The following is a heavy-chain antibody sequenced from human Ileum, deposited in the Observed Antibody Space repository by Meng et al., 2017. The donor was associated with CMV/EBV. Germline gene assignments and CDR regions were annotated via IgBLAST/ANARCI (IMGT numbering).Heavy chain of an antibody. D-gene: IGHD1-14*01. J-gene: IGHJ4*02. CDR1: GYTFTGFY. CDR3: ASPGTDATEYAFGY. CDR2: INPNNGVT. Sequence: ASVKVSCKASGYTFTGFYMHWVRQAPGQGLEWMGWINPNNGVTNYAPKFQGRVTMTRDTSISTAYMELTSLRFDDTAVYYCASPGTDATEYAFGYWGQGSLVTVSS. V-gene: IGHV1-2*02.